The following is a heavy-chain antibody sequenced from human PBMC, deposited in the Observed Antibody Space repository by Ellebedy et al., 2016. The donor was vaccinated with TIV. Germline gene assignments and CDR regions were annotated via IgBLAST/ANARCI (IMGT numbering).Heavy chain of an antibody. V-gene: IGHV1-18*01. D-gene: IGHD2-2*01. J-gene: IGHJ4*02. CDR1: GYTFTSFG. CDR2: ISAYNGDT. Sequence: ASVKVSCKASGYTFTSFGILWVRQAPGQGLECMGWISAYNGDTNYAAKLQGRVTMTTDTSTSTAYMELRSLRYDDAAVYYCARDPPTRIVVPGGEFDYWGQGTLVTVSS. CDR3: ARDPPTRIVVPGGEFDY.